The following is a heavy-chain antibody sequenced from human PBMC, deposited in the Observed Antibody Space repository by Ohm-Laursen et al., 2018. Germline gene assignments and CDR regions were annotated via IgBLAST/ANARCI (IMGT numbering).Heavy chain of an antibody. J-gene: IGHJ5*02. V-gene: IGHV3-23*01. CDR2: VNSGGGT. CDR1: GFTFSNFE. Sequence: SLRLSCSASGFTFSNFEMNWVRQAPGKGLEWVSGVNSGGGTYYANSVKGRFTISRDNSKNMVYLLMGSLRAEDTAVYYCARDDASGSYGSWGQGILVTVSS. D-gene: IGHD3-10*01. CDR3: ARDDASGSYGS.